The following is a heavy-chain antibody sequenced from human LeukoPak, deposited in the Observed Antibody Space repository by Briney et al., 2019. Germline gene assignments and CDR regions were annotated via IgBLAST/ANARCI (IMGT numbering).Heavy chain of an antibody. Sequence: TSETLSLTCTVSGGSISSYYWSWIRQPAGKGLEWIGRIYTSGSTNYNPSLKSRVTISVDTSRNQFSLKLSSVTAADTAVYYCARRRGSGSYYRLDYWGQGTLVTVSS. D-gene: IGHD3-10*01. CDR2: IYTSGST. CDR1: GGSISSYY. V-gene: IGHV4-4*07. CDR3: ARRRGSGSYYRLDY. J-gene: IGHJ4*02.